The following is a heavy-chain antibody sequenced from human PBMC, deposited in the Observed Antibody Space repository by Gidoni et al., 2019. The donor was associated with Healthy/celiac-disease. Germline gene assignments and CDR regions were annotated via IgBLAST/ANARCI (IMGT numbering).Heavy chain of an antibody. CDR3: AKDLGPNYDFWSGGYFDL. J-gene: IGHJ2*01. D-gene: IGHD3-3*01. V-gene: IGHV3-9*01. CDR2: ISWNSGSI. CDR1: GFTFDDYA. Sequence: EVQLVESGGGLVQPGRSLRLSCAASGFTFDDYAMHWVRQAPGKGLEWVSGISWNSGSIGYADSVKGRFTISRDNAKNSLYLQMNSLRAEDTALYYCAKDLGPNYDFWSGGYFDLWGRGTLVTVSS.